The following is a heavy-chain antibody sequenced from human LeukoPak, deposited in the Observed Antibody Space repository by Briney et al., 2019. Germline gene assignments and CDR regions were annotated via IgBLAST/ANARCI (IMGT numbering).Heavy chain of an antibody. CDR3: ALYGGNSGMDY. Sequence: GGSPRLSCAASGFTFSSYSMNWVRQAPGKGLEWVSYISSSSSTIYYADSVKGRFTISRDNAKNSLYLQMNSLRAEDTAVYYCALYGGNSGMDYWGQGTLVTVSS. D-gene: IGHD4-23*01. J-gene: IGHJ4*02. CDR1: GFTFSSYS. CDR2: ISSSSSTI. V-gene: IGHV3-48*01.